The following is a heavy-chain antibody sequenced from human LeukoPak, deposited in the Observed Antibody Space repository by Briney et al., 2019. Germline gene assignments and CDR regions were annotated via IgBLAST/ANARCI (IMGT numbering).Heavy chain of an antibody. CDR3: ARHGGGYDLYYFDY. CDR2: FHSSGST. CDR1: GASINSSTYF. D-gene: IGHD5-12*01. Sequence: KASETLSLTCAVSGASINSSTYFWGWVRQAPGKGLEWVGSFHSSGSTYYSPSLKSRVTISVDTSKNQFSLKVRSVTAADTAVYYCARHGGGYDLYYFDYWGQGTLVPVFS. V-gene: IGHV4-39*01. J-gene: IGHJ4*02.